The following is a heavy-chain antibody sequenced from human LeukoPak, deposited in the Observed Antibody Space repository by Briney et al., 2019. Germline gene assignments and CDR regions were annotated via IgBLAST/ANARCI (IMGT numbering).Heavy chain of an antibody. CDR2: IYSGGST. V-gene: IGHV3-66*01. J-gene: IGHJ4*02. Sequence: GGSLRLSCAASGFTVSSNYMGWVRQAPGKGLEWVSVIYSGGSTYYADSVKGRFTISRDNSKNTLYLQMNSLRAEDTAVYYCARVLFVAFDSSYYFDYWGQGTLVTVSS. D-gene: IGHD3-22*01. CDR3: ARVLFVAFDSSYYFDY. CDR1: GFTVSSNY.